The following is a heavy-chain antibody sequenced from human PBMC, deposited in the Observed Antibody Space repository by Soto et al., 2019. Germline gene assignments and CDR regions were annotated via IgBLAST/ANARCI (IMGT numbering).Heavy chain of an antibody. Sequence: SETLSLTCAVYGGSFSGYYWSWIRQPPGKGLEWIGEINHSGSTNYSPSLKSRVTISVDTSKYQFSLKLSSVTAADTAVYYCAMARFLEWSPALVIWGQGTLVTV. CDR2: INHSGST. V-gene: IGHV4-34*01. CDR1: GGSFSGYY. D-gene: IGHD3-3*01. CDR3: AMARFLEWSPALVI. J-gene: IGHJ3*02.